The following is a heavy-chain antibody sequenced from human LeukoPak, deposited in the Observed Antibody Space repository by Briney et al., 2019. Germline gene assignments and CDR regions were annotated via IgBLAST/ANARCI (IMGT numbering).Heavy chain of an antibody. CDR1: GFTFSRYE. CDR3: ARGIAAVGPPHL. CDR2: ISSSGSII. D-gene: IGHD6-13*01. J-gene: IGHJ5*02. Sequence: PGGSLRLSCAASGFTFSRYELNWVRQAPGKGLEWVSYISSSGSIIYYADSVKGRFTISRDNAKNSLYLQMNSLRDEDTAVYYCARGIAAVGPPHLWGQGTLVTVSS. V-gene: IGHV3-48*03.